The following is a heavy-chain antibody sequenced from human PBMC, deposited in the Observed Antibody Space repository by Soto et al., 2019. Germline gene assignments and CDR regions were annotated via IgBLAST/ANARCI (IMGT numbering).Heavy chain of an antibody. CDR3: ASPPYYDFWSGYSHYYYYMDV. J-gene: IGHJ6*03. D-gene: IGHD3-3*01. V-gene: IGHV3-30*03. Sequence: GGSLRLSCAASGFTFSSYGMHWVRQAPGKGLEWVAVISYDGSNKYYADYVKGRFTISRDNAKNTLYLQMNSLRAEDTAVYYCASPPYYDFWSGYSHYYYYMDVWGKGTTVTVSS. CDR1: GFTFSSYG. CDR2: ISYDGSNK.